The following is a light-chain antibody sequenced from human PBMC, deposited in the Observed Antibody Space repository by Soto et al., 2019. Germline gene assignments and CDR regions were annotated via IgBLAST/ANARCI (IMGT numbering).Light chain of an antibody. V-gene: IGKV3-15*01. J-gene: IGKJ3*01. Sequence: EIVMTQSPVTLSVSPGERVTLSCRASQSVSSNLAWYQQKPGQAPSLLIYGAFTRATGIPARFSGSGSGTDFTLTISSLQSEDSAVYYCQQYSNWPPIFTFGPGTKVEIK. CDR1: QSVSSN. CDR3: QQYSNWPPIFT. CDR2: GAF.